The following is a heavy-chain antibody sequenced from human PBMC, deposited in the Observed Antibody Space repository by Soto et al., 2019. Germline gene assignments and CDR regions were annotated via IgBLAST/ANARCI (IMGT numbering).Heavy chain of an antibody. CDR1: GYTFSSND. CDR2: MKPSTGDS. CDR3: ARGGPAAGFDL. V-gene: IGHV1-8*01. J-gene: IGHJ4*02. Sequence: QEQLVQSGAEVKKPGASVKVSCEASGYTFSSNDIDWVRQASGQGLEWMGWMKPSTGDSGYAQDFQGRITLTRETATGTAYMELSSLRPEDTAVYYCARGGPAAGFDLWGQGTLVTVSS. D-gene: IGHD6-13*01.